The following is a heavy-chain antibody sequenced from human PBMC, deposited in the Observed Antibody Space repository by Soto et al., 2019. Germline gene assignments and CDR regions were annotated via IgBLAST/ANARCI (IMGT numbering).Heavy chain of an antibody. V-gene: IGHV4-59*01. Sequence: PSENLSLTCTVSGGSISNYYWSWIRQPPGKGLEWIGYIKYSGSTKYNPSLKNRGSISGDTSKNQFSLKLSSVTATETAIYYCARDGDGRMTTNPFYYDGMDVWGQGTTVTVSS. CDR2: IKYSGST. J-gene: IGHJ6*02. D-gene: IGHD4-4*01. CDR3: ARDGDGRMTTNPFYYDGMDV. CDR1: GGSISNYY.